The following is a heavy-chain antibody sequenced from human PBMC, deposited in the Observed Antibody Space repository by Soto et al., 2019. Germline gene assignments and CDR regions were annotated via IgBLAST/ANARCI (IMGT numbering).Heavy chain of an antibody. D-gene: IGHD6-6*01. CDR2: INAGNGNT. Sequence: GASVKVSCKASGYTFTSYAMHWVRQAPGQRLEWMGWINAGNGNTKYSQKFQGRVTITRDTSASTAYLELSSLRSEDTAVYYCARDISSSSILIDYWGQGPLVTVSS. V-gene: IGHV1-3*01. CDR3: ARDISSSSILIDY. CDR1: GYTFTSYA. J-gene: IGHJ4*02.